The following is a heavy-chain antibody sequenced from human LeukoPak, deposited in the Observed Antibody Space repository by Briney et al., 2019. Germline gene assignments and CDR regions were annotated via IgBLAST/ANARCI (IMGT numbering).Heavy chain of an antibody. CDR2: IYHSGST. V-gene: IGHV4-38-2*01. CDR3: ATADYGDWFDP. Sequence: SETLSLTFAVSGYSISSGYYWGWIRQPPGKGLEWIGCIYHSGSTYYTPSLKSRVTISVDTSKNQFSLKLSSVTAADTAVYYCATADYGDWFDPWGQGTLVTVSS. CDR1: GYSISSGYY. J-gene: IGHJ5*02. D-gene: IGHD4-17*01.